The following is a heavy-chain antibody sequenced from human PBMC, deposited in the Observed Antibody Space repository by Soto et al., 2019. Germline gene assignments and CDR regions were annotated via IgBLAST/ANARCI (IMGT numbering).Heavy chain of an antibody. CDR2: ISGSGGGT. CDR3: AKGGGSGSWYSNY. Sequence: LRLSCAASGFTFSSYAMSWVRQAPGKGLEWVSAISGSGGGTYYPDSVKGRFTVSRDNSKNTLYLQMNSLRAEDTAIYYCAKGGGSGSWYSNYWGQGTLVTVSS. J-gene: IGHJ4*02. D-gene: IGHD6-13*01. CDR1: GFTFSSYA. V-gene: IGHV3-23*01.